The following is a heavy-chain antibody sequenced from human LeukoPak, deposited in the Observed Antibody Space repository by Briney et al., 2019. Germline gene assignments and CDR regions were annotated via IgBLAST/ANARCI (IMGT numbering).Heavy chain of an antibody. Sequence: GGSLRLSCAASGFSFSDAWMNWVRQAPGKGLEWVAVISYDGSNKYYADSVKGRFTISRDNSKNTLYLHMNSLRAEDTAVYYCAKDPSWIQLWSHYYFDYWGQGTLVTVSS. CDR2: ISYDGSNK. CDR1: GFSFSDAW. V-gene: IGHV3-30*18. CDR3: AKDPSWIQLWSHYYFDY. J-gene: IGHJ4*02. D-gene: IGHD5-18*01.